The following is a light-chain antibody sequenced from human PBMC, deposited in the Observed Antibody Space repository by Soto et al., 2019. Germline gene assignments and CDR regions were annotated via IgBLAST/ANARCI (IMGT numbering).Light chain of an antibody. Sequence: ILMTQSPATLSVSPGERATLSCRASQSVSNNLAWYQQKPGQAPRLLIYDASTRATDIPARFSGSESGTEFTLTISGLQSEDFAVYYCQQYNNWPPWTFGQGTKVEIK. CDR1: QSVSNN. CDR3: QQYNNWPPWT. J-gene: IGKJ1*01. CDR2: DAS. V-gene: IGKV3-15*01.